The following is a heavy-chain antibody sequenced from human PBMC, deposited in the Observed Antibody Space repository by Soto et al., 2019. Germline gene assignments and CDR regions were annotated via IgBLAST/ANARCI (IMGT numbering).Heavy chain of an antibody. J-gene: IGHJ5*02. CDR1: GLTFSDYY. Sequence: GGSLRLSCAASGLTFSDYYMSWIRQAPGKGLEWVSYISSSGSTIYYADSVKGRFTISRDNAKNSLYLQMNSLRAEDTAVYYCARDLWGVVVVAATSDNWFDPWGQGTLVTVSS. D-gene: IGHD2-15*01. CDR3: ARDLWGVVVVAATSDNWFDP. V-gene: IGHV3-11*01. CDR2: ISSSGSTI.